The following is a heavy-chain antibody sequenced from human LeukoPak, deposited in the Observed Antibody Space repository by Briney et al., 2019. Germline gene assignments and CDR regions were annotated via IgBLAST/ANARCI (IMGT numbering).Heavy chain of an antibody. CDR1: GYTFTSYD. D-gene: IGHD2-15*01. V-gene: IGHV1-8*01. Sequence: ASVKVSCKASGYTFTSYDINWVRQATGQGLEWMGWMNPNSGNTGYAQKFQGRVTMTRNTSISTAYMELSSLRSEDTAVYYCARARRYCSGGSCYRTVDYWGQGTLVTVSS. CDR2: MNPNSGNT. J-gene: IGHJ4*02. CDR3: ARARRYCSGGSCYRTVDY.